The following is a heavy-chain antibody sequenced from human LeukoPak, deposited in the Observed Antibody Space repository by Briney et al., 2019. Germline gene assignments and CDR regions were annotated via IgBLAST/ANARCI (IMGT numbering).Heavy chain of an antibody. J-gene: IGHJ5*02. CDR3: ARVSYDSSGYYYERGSWFDP. D-gene: IGHD3-22*01. Sequence: PGGSLRLSCAASGFTFSSYSMNWVRQAPGKGLEWVSYISSSSSTIYYAGSVKGRFTISRDNAKNSLYLQMNSLRAEDTAVYYCARVSYDSSGYYYERGSWFDPWGQGTLVTVSS. CDR2: ISSSSSTI. V-gene: IGHV3-48*04. CDR1: GFTFSSYS.